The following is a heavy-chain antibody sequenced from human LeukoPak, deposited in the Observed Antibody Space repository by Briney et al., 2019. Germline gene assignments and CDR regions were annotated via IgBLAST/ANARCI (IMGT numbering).Heavy chain of an antibody. CDR3: ARSGVQTANSWYIY. CDR2: ISAYNGNT. V-gene: IGHV1-18*01. Sequence: ASVKVSCRASGYTFTSYGISLVRQAPRQGLEWRGWISAYNGNTNHAEKLQDRVTMTTDTSTSTAYMELRSLSSDDTAVYYCARSGVQTANSWYIYWGQGTLVTVSS. D-gene: IGHD6-13*01. J-gene: IGHJ4*02. CDR1: GYTFTSYG.